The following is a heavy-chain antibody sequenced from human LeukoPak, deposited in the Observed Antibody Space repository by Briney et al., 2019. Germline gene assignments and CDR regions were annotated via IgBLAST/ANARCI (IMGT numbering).Heavy chain of an antibody. V-gene: IGHV4-39*01. CDR3: ARAAPESGYFGY. Sequence: SETLSLTCTVSGGSISHSCYSWVWNRQPPGKGLEWIGSIYYSGSTYYNPSLKSRVTISVDRSKNQVALKLSSVTAADTAVYYCARAAPESGYFGYWGQGTLVTVSS. D-gene: IGHD3-3*01. CDR2: IYYSGST. CDR1: GGSISHSCYS. J-gene: IGHJ4*02.